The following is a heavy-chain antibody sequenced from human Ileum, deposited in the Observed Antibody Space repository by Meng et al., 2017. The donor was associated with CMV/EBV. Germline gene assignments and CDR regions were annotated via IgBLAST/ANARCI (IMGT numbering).Heavy chain of an antibody. D-gene: IGHD5-12*01. V-gene: IGHV4-34*01. CDR3: VTADHHAIKY. CDR1: GSFSPYT. Sequence: VQRQQWGAGLLKPSETLSLTCSLGGSFSPYTWSWIRQAPGKGLEWIGEINQYGSTNFNPSVKSRVTISRDTSKNQFSLRLNSVTAADAAVYYCVTADHHAIKYWGQGTLVTASS. J-gene: IGHJ4*02. CDR2: INQYGST.